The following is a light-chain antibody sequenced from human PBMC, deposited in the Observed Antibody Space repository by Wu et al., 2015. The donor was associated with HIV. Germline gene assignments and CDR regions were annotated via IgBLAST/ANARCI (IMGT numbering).Light chain of an antibody. CDR2: NES. J-gene: IGKJ1*01. CDR1: QSVGSY. V-gene: IGKV3-11*01. Sequence: EIVLTQSPVTLSLSPGERATLSCRASQSVGSYFAWYQQKVGQAPRLLIYNESKRATGIPARFSGSGSGTDFTLTISRLEPEDFAVYYCHLSGGASWTFGQGTKVEIK. CDR3: HLSGGASWT.